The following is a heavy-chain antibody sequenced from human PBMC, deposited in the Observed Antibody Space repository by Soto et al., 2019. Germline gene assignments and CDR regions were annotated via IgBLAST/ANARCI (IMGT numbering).Heavy chain of an antibody. J-gene: IGHJ4*02. V-gene: IGHV1-3*01. Sequence: QVQLVQSGAEVKKPGASVKVSCKASGYTFTSYAMHWVRQAPGQSLEWMGWINAGNGNTKYSQKFQGRVTITRDTSASTAYMELSSLRSEDTAVYYCARVTGSGWPCFDYWGQGTLVTVSS. CDR1: GYTFTSYA. CDR3: ARVTGSGWPCFDY. D-gene: IGHD6-19*01. CDR2: INAGNGNT.